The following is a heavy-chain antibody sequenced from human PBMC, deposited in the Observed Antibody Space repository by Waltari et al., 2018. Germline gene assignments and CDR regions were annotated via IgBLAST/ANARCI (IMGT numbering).Heavy chain of an antibody. CDR1: GGSISSSSYY. CDR3: ARGSHIVATTPFDY. Sequence: QLQLQESGPGLVKPSETLSLTCPVSGGSISSSSYYWGWFRQPPGKGLEWIGSIYYSGSTYYNPSLKSRVTISVDTSKNQFSLKLSSVTAADTAVYYCARGSHIVATTPFDYWGQGTLVTVSS. V-gene: IGHV4-39*07. D-gene: IGHD5-12*01. J-gene: IGHJ4*02. CDR2: IYYSGST.